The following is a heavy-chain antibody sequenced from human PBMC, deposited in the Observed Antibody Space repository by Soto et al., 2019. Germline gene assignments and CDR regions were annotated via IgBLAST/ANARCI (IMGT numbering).Heavy chain of an antibody. V-gene: IGHV4-59*12. D-gene: IGHD3-10*01. CDR2: IYHSGST. Sequence: SETLSLTCTVSGDSISSFYWSWIRQPPGKGLEWIGYIYHSGSTYYNPSLKSRVTISVDRSKNQFSLKLISVTAADTAVYYCARGLGPWGQGTLVTVSS. J-gene: IGHJ5*02. CDR1: GDSISSFY. CDR3: ARGLGP.